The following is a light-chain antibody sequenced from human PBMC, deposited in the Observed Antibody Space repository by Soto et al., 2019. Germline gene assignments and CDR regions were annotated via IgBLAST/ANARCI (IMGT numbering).Light chain of an antibody. V-gene: IGLV1-40*01. CDR1: SSNIGAGYD. J-gene: IGLJ1*01. CDR2: DNN. CDR3: QSYDSSLSGSYV. Sequence: QSVLTQPPSVSGVPGQRVIISCTGSSSNIGAGYDVHWYQQLPGTAPRLLIYDNNNRPSGVPARFSVSKSDTSASLAITGLQPEDGADYYCQSYDSSLSGSYVFGTGTKVTVL.